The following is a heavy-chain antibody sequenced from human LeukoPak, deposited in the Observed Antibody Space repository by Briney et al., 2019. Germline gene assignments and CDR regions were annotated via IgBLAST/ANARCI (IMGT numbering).Heavy chain of an antibody. CDR1: GGSFSGYY. J-gene: IGHJ5*02. CDR2: INHSGST. CDR3: ARGWACSSTSCYPRNWFDP. Sequence: SETLSLTCAVYGGSFSGYYWSWIRQPPGKGLEWIGEINHSGSTNYNPSLKSRVTISVDTSKNQLSLKLSSVTAADTAVYYCARGWACSSTSCYPRNWFDPWGQGTLVTVSS. D-gene: IGHD2-2*01. V-gene: IGHV4-34*01.